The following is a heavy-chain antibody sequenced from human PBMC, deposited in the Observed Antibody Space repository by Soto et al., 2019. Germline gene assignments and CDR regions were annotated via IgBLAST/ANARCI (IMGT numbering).Heavy chain of an antibody. D-gene: IGHD3-22*01. CDR3: AAEVEISDGPPDSSGYTITPSKSYYYYGMDV. V-gene: IGHV1-58*02. Sequence: SVKVSCKASGFTFTSSAMQWVRQARGQRLEWIGWIVVGGGNTNYAQKFQERVTITRDMSTSTAYMELSSLRSEDTAVYYCAAEVEISDGPPDSSGYTITPSKSYYYYGMDVWG. CDR1: GFTFTSSA. J-gene: IGHJ6*02. CDR2: IVVGGGNT.